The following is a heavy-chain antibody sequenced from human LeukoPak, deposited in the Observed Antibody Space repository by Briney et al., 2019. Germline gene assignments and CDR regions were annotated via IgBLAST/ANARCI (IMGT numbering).Heavy chain of an antibody. V-gene: IGHV1-2*02. CDR3: ARDIRYCSSTSCHGDAFDI. D-gene: IGHD2-2*01. CDR1: GYTFTGYY. CDR2: INPNSGGT. J-gene: IGHJ3*02. Sequence: ASVKVSCKASGYTFTGYYMHWVRQAPGQGLEWMGWINPNSGGTNYAQKFQGRVTMTRDTSISTAYMELSRLRSDDTAVYYCARDIRYCSSTSCHGDAFDIWGQGTMVTVSS.